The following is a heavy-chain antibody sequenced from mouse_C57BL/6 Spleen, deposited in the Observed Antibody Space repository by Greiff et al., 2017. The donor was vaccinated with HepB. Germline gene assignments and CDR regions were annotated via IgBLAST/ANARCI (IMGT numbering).Heavy chain of an antibody. J-gene: IGHJ1*03. Sequence: EVQLQQSGPELVKPGASVKISCKASGYSFTGYYMNWVKQSPEKSLEWIGEINPSTGGTTYNQKFKAKATLTVDKSSSTAYMQLKSLTSEDSAVYYCARKFDYYGSSYGYFDVWGTGTTVTVSS. CDR3: ARKFDYYGSSYGYFDV. V-gene: IGHV1-42*01. CDR2: INPSTGGT. D-gene: IGHD1-1*01. CDR1: GYSFTGYY.